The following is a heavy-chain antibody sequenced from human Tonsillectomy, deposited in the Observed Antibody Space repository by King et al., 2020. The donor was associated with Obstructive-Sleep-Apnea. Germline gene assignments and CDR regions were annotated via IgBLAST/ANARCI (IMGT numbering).Heavy chain of an antibody. D-gene: IGHD3-22*01. CDR1: GFTFSSYG. J-gene: IGHJ4*02. CDR2: ISYDGSNK. Sequence: VQLVESGGGVVQPGRSLRLSCAASGFTFSSYGMHWVRQAPGKGLEWVAVISYDGSNKYYADSVKGRFTISRDNSKNTLYLQMNSLRAEDTVVYYCAKAQDYYDSSGYPPAGYWGQGTLVTVSS. CDR3: AKAQDYYDSSGYPPAGY. V-gene: IGHV3-30*18.